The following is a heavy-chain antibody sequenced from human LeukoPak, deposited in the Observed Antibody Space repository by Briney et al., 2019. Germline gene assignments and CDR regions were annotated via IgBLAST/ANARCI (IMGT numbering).Heavy chain of an antibody. CDR2: IYYSGDD. CDR1: GGSVTSSSHY. CDR3: ARGRRSPYYYDSSGRDWFDP. D-gene: IGHD3-22*01. V-gene: IGHV4-39*07. Sequence: PSETLSLTCTVSGGSVTSSSHYWGWIRQPPGKGLEWIASIYYSGDDYYNPSLKSRVTISVDRSKNQFSLKLSSVTAADTAVYYCARGRRSPYYYDSSGRDWFDPWGQGTLVTVSS. J-gene: IGHJ5*02.